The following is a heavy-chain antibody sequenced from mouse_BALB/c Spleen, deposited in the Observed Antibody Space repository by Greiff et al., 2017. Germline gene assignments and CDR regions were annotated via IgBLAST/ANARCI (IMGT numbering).Heavy chain of an antibody. Sequence: QVQLQHSGAELAKPGASVKMSCKASGYTFTSYWMHWVKQRPGQGLEWIGYINPSTGYTEYNQKFKDKATLTADKSSSTAYMQLSSLTSEDSAVYYCARRDYYGSSYDYWGQGTTLTVSS. CDR2: INPSTGYT. CDR1: GYTFTSYW. CDR3: ARRDYYGSSYDY. V-gene: IGHV1-7*01. J-gene: IGHJ2*01. D-gene: IGHD1-1*01.